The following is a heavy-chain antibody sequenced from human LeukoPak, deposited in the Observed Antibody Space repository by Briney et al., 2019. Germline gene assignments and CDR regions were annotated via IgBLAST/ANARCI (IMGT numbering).Heavy chain of an antibody. CDR3: ARVAGTTYRGYYYYYMDV. CDR2: ISAYNGNT. Sequence: ASVKVSCKASGYTFTSYGISWVRQAPGQGLEWMGWISAYNGNTNYAQKLQGRVTMTTDTSTSTAYMELRSLRSDDTAVYYCARVAGTTYRGYYYYYMDVWGKGTTVSVSS. V-gene: IGHV1-18*01. D-gene: IGHD1-1*01. CDR1: GYTFTSYG. J-gene: IGHJ6*03.